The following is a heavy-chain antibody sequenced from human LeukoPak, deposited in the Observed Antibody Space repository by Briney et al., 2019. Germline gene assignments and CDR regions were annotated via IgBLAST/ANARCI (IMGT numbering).Heavy chain of an antibody. J-gene: IGHJ3*02. V-gene: IGHV3-33*08. CDR1: GFTFRNYG. CDR3: ARGTYQLPEYGAFDI. Sequence: PGGSLRLSCAASGFTFRNYGMHWVRQAPGKGLEWVAIIWNDGSNKYYADSVKGRFTISRDNSKNTLYVQMNSLRAEDTAVYYCARGTYQLPEYGAFDIWGQGTMVTVSS. CDR2: IWNDGSNK. D-gene: IGHD2-2*01.